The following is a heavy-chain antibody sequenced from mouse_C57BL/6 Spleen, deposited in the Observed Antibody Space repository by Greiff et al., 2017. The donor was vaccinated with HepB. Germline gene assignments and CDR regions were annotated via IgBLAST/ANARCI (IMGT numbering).Heavy chain of an antibody. CDR1: GFTFSSYG. J-gene: IGHJ4*01. CDR3: ARGEAMDY. Sequence: EVQGVESGGDLVKPGGSLKLSCAASGFTFSSYGMSWVRQTSDKRLEWVATISSGGSYTYYPDSVKGRFTISRDNAKNTLYLQMSSLKSEDTAMYYCARGEAMDYWGQGTSVTVSS. V-gene: IGHV5-6*01. CDR2: ISSGGSYT.